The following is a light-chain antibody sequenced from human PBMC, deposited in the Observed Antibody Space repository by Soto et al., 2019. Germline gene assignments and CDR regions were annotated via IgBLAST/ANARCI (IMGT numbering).Light chain of an antibody. Sequence: DIQMTQCPSTLSASVGDRVTITCRASQSINTWLAWYQQKPGKAPKLLIYRASTLESGVPSRFSGSGSGTEFTLTISSLQPDDFSTYYCQHYNTYSGTFGPGTKVDI. CDR1: QSINTW. CDR3: QHYNTYSGT. CDR2: RAS. J-gene: IGKJ3*01. V-gene: IGKV1-5*03.